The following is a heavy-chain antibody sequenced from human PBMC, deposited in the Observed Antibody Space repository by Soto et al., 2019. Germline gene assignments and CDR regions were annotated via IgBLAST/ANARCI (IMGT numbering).Heavy chain of an antibody. Sequence: GGSVKISCKTSGYIFTDYAMYWLRQAPGERPEWMGWINSARGNTKYSQKFQGRVTITRDTSATTVYVEVRSLKPEDTAVYYCASDPPPGRRSWFARWDQGTMVTVSA. CDR1: GYIFTDYA. J-gene: IGHJ5*01. CDR2: INSARGNT. D-gene: IGHD3-10*01. CDR3: ASDPPPGRRSWFAR. V-gene: IGHV1-3*04.